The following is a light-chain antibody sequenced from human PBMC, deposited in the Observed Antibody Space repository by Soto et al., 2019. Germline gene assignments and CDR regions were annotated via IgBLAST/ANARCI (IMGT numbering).Light chain of an antibody. CDR2: EAS. Sequence: EIVLTQSPGTLSMSQGERATLSCRASQSVSSSYVAWYQQKPGQAHRLLIYEASIRAIVIPDRFSGSGSGTDFTLTISRLEPEDFAVYHCQQYGSSPPTFGQGSKVEIK. V-gene: IGKV3-20*01. J-gene: IGKJ1*01. CDR1: QSVSSSY. CDR3: QQYGSSPPT.